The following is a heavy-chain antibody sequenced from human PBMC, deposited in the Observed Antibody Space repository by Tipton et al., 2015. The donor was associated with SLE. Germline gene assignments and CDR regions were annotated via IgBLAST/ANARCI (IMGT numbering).Heavy chain of an antibody. CDR1: GFSFSIFE. CDR3: ARDVPGSYIPGWLDP. Sequence: SLRLSCEASGFSFSIFEMNWVRQAPGKGLEWVSYISSSGENTHYADSVKGRFTVSRDNARNSLFLQMGSLRTDDTAVYYCARDVPGSYIPGWLDPWGQGTLVTVS. J-gene: IGHJ5*02. D-gene: IGHD3-10*01. CDR2: ISSSGENT. V-gene: IGHV3-48*03.